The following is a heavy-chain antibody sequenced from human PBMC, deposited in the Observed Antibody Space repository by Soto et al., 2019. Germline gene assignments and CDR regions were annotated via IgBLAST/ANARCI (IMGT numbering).Heavy chain of an antibody. CDR1: GGPVRDAYSY. J-gene: IGHJ3*02. D-gene: IGHD4-17*01. Sequence: SATLSLTCTVSGGPVRDAYSYWTWIRQPPGKGLEWIGYIYYSGSTNYNPSLKSRVTISVDTSKNQFSLRLSSVTAADTAVYYCARESAVTKGPDAFDIWGQGTMVTVSS. CDR2: IYYSGST. V-gene: IGHV4-61*01. CDR3: ARESAVTKGPDAFDI.